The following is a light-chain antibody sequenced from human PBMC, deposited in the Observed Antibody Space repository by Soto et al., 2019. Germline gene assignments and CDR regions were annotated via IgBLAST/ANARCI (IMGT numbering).Light chain of an antibody. V-gene: IGKV1-17*01. CDR1: QDIRND. J-gene: IGKJ1*01. CDR2: GAS. Sequence: DIQMTQSPSSLSASVGDRVTISCRASQDIRNDLGWYQQKPGKAPECLICGASRLQSGVPSRFSGSGSGTEFTLTISSLQPEDLASYYCLEHNSYPRTFGQGTNVEIK. CDR3: LEHNSYPRT.